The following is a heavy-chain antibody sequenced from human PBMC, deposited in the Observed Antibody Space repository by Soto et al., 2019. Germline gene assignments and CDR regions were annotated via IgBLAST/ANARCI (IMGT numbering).Heavy chain of an antibody. CDR3: AREDGYRGGDAFDI. V-gene: IGHV3-66*01. CDR1: GFTVSSNY. J-gene: IGHJ3*02. D-gene: IGHD5-12*01. CDR2: IYSGGST. Sequence: GGSLRLSCAASGFTVSSNYMSWVRQAPGKGLEWVSVIYSGGSTYYTDSVKGRFTISRDNSKNTLYLQMNSLRAEDTAVYYCAREDGYRGGDAFDIWGQGTMVTVSS.